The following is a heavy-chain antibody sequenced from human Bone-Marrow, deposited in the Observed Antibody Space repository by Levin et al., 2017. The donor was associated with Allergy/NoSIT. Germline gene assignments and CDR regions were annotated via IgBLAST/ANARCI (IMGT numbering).Heavy chain of an antibody. Sequence: GGSLRLSCAASGISVSNNHMSWVRQAPGKGLECVAGIYSGGDTYQSDSVKSRFTVSRDNSKNTAYLHMSNLIGDDTAVYYCARVIHQWNDEYNWFDPWGQGTLVIVSS. CDR3: ARVIHQWNDEYNWFDP. CDR2: IYSGGDT. J-gene: IGHJ5*02. D-gene: IGHD1-1*01. V-gene: IGHV3-66*01. CDR1: GISVSNNH.